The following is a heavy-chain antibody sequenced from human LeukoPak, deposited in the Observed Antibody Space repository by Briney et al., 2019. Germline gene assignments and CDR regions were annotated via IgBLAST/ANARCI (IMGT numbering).Heavy chain of an antibody. CDR1: GFTFSSYG. CDR3: AKDAPYSSGWYGTGGADY. J-gene: IGHJ4*02. Sequence: GGSLRLSCAASGFTFSSYGMHWVRQAPGKGLEWAAVISYDGSNKYYADSVKGRFTISRDNSKNTLYLQMNSLRAEDTAVYYCAKDAPYSSGWYGTGGADYWGQGTLVTVSS. D-gene: IGHD6-19*01. CDR2: ISYDGSNK. V-gene: IGHV3-30*18.